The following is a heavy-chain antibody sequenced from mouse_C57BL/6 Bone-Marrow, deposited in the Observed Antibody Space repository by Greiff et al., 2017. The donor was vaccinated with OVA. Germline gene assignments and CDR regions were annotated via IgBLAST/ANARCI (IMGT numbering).Heavy chain of an antibody. CDR1: GFTFTDYN. D-gene: IGHD2-4*01. J-gene: IGHJ3*01. Sequence: EVQLQQSGPELVKPGASVKMSCKASGFTFTDYNMHWVKQSHGKSLEWIGYINPNNGGTSYNQKFKGKATLTVNKSSSTAYMELRRLTSEDSAVYYCARRDYDYDWFAYWGQGTLVTVSA. V-gene: IGHV1-22*01. CDR3: ARRDYDYDWFAY. CDR2: INPNNGGT.